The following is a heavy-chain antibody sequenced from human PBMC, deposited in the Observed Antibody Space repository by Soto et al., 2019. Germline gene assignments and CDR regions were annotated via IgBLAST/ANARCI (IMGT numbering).Heavy chain of an antibody. CDR3: ARDIGGGEDV. D-gene: IGHD3-16*01. Sequence: QVQLVQSGAEVKKPGASVKVSCKTSGYTFSSYSISWVRQAPGQGLEWMGWISGYNGNTLYAQKLQGRVTMNTDTTTSTAYMELSSLRSDDTAVYYCARDIGGGEDVWGQGTTVTVSS. V-gene: IGHV1-18*01. J-gene: IGHJ6*02. CDR2: ISGYNGNT. CDR1: GYTFSSYS.